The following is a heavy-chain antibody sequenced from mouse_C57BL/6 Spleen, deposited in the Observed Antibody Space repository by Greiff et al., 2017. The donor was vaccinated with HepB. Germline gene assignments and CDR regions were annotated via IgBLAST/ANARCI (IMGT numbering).Heavy chain of an antibody. J-gene: IGHJ4*01. V-gene: IGHV5-12*01. CDR3: ARRGDD. Sequence: EVMLVESGGGLVQPGGSLKLSCAASGFTFSDYYMYWVRQTPEKRLEWVAYISNGGGSTYYPDTVKGRFTISRDNAKNTLYLQRSRLKSEDTAMYYCARRGDDWGEGTSVTVSS. CDR1: GFTFSDYY. CDR2: ISNGGGST.